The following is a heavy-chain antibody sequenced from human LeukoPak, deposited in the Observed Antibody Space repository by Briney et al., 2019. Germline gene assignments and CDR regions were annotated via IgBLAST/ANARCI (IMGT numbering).Heavy chain of an antibody. CDR2: INQDGSEK. Sequence: ETLSLTCAVSGGSISSGGYSWSWIRQPPGKGLEWVANINQDGSEKYYVDSVKGRFTFSRDNAKNSLYLQMNSLRAEDTAVYYCAKSKGDGDSYFDYWGQGTLVTVSS. D-gene: IGHD4-17*01. CDR1: GGSISSGGYS. J-gene: IGHJ4*02. CDR3: AKSKGDGDSYFDY. V-gene: IGHV3-7*01.